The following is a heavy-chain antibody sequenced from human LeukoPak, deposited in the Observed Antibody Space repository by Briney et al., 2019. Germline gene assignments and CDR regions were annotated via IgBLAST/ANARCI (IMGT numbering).Heavy chain of an antibody. Sequence: GGSLRLSCAASGFTVSSNYMNWVRQAPGKGLEWVSVIYSGGSTYYADSVKGRFIISRDNSKNTLYLQMNSLRAEDTAVYYCAKDEHQDIVVVPAASGYWGQGTLVTVSS. CDR2: IYSGGST. V-gene: IGHV3-53*01. D-gene: IGHD2-2*01. CDR3: AKDEHQDIVVVPAASGY. CDR1: GFTVSSNY. J-gene: IGHJ4*02.